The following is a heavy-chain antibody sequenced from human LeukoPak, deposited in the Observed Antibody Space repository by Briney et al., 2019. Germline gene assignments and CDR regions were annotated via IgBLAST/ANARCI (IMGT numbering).Heavy chain of an antibody. V-gene: IGHV3-48*01. Sequence: TGGSLRLSCAASGFTFNTYSMNWVRQAPGKGLQWVSYISGSSSTVFYSDSVKGRFTISRDNAKNSLYLQMNSLRAEDTAVYYCARDFKNSGGEPMDVWGQGTTVTVSS. D-gene: IGHD3-10*01. CDR3: ARDFKNSGGEPMDV. CDR2: ISGSSSTV. CDR1: GFTFNTYS. J-gene: IGHJ6*02.